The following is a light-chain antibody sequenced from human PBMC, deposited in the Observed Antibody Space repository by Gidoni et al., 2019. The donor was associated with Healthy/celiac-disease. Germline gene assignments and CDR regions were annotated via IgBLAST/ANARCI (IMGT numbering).Light chain of an antibody. CDR3: SSYTSSSTLGGV. CDR2: EVS. J-gene: IGLJ2*01. CDR1: SSDVGGYNY. V-gene: IGLV2-14*01. Sequence: QSALTQPDSVSGSPGQSITISCTGTSSDVGGYNYVSWYQQHPGKAPKLMIYEVSNRPSGVSNRFSGSTSGNPASLTISGLQAEDEADYYCSSYTSSSTLGGVFGGGTKLTVL.